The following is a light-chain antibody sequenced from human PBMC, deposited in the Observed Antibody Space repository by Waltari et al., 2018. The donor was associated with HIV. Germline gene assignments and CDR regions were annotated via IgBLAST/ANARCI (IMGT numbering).Light chain of an antibody. J-gene: IGKJ5*01. CDR1: RDISND. V-gene: IGKV1-27*01. CDR2: ASS. CDR3: QNYDSAPVA. Sequence: DIQMSQVPSYLSASVGDRVTITCRASRDISNDLAWYQQKPGEVPKLLIYASSTLRSGVPSRFRGSGSGTDFTLTINGLQPEDVASYYCQNYDSAPVAFGQGTRLEI.